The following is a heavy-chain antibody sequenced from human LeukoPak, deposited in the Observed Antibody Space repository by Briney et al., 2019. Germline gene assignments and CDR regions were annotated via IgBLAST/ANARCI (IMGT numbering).Heavy chain of an antibody. D-gene: IGHD1-26*01. CDR1: GFTFSDYY. Sequence: PGGSLRLSCAASGFTFSDYYMSWIRQPPGKGLEWIGSIYYSGSTYYNPSLKSRVTISVDTSKNQFSLKLSSVTAADTAVYYCARRVSGSYRDLYYFDYWGQGTLVTVSS. CDR2: IYYSGST. CDR3: ARRVSGSYRDLYYFDY. V-gene: IGHV4-39*01. J-gene: IGHJ4*02.